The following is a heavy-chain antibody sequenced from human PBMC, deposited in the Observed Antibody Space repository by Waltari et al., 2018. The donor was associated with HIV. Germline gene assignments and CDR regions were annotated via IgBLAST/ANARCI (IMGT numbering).Heavy chain of an antibody. CDR1: GYTFTSNA. D-gene: IGHD3-3*01. Sequence: QVQLVQSGSELKKPGASVKVSCKASGYTFTSNAINWVRQAPGQGPEWMGGINTNTGNPTYAQDFIGRFVFSLDTSVSTAFLQISSLKPEDTAVYYCARSTKKTVVTISYWWFDLWGRGTLVTVSS. J-gene: IGHJ2*01. V-gene: IGHV7-4-1*02. CDR3: ARSTKKTVVTISYWWFDL. CDR2: INTNTGNP.